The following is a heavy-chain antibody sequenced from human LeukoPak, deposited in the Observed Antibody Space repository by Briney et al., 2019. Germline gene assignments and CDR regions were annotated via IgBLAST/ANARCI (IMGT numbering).Heavy chain of an antibody. J-gene: IGHJ4*02. CDR1: GGSFSGYY. CDR3: ARSRDTAMPTDY. V-gene: IGHV4-34*01. Sequence: SETLSLTCAVYGGSFSGYYWSWIRQPPGKGLEWIGEINHSGSTNYNPSLKSRVTISVDTSKNQFSLKLSSVTAADTAVYYCARSRDTAMPTDYWGQGTLDTVSS. CDR2: INHSGST. D-gene: IGHD5-18*01.